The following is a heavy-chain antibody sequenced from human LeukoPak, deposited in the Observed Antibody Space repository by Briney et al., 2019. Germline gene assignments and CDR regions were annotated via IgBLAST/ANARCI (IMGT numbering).Heavy chain of an antibody. Sequence: SETLSLTCTVSGGSISSHYWGWIRQPPGKGLDWIGYIYYTGSTDYNPSLKSRVTISVDTFKTQFSLKLSSVTAADTAVYYCARGPAAGYYYYMDVWGKGTTVTVSS. D-gene: IGHD6-13*01. CDR3: ARGPAAGYYYYMDV. CDR1: GGSISSHY. V-gene: IGHV4-59*11. CDR2: IYYTGST. J-gene: IGHJ6*03.